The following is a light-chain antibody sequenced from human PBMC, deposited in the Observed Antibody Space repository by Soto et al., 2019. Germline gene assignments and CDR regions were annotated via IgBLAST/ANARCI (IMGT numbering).Light chain of an antibody. J-gene: IGLJ3*02. CDR1: SSNIGSYT. V-gene: IGLV1-44*01. Sequence: QTVVTQPPSASGTPGQRVTISCSGSSSNIGSYTVNWYQQLPGTAPKLLIYTNNQRPSGVPDRFSGSKSGASASLAISGLQSEDEAEYYCAAWDDSLNWVFGGGTKLTVL. CDR2: TNN. CDR3: AAWDDSLNWV.